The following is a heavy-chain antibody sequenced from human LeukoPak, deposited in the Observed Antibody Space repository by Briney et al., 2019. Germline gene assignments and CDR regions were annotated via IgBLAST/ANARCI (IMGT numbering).Heavy chain of an antibody. Sequence: SETLSLTCAVYGGSFSGYYWSWIRQPPGKGLEWIGEINHSGSTNYNPSLKSRVTISVDTSKNQFSLKLSSVTAADTAVYYCARGPTIPAYYYYYYMDVWGKGTTVTVSS. D-gene: IGHD5-12*01. J-gene: IGHJ6*03. CDR2: INHSGST. CDR1: GGSFSGYY. CDR3: ARGPTIPAYYYYYYMDV. V-gene: IGHV4-34*01.